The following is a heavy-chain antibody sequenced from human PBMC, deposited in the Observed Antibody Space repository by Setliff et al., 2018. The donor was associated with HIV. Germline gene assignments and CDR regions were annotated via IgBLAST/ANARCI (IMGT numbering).Heavy chain of an antibody. D-gene: IGHD3-10*01. CDR1: GGSFSGYY. J-gene: IGHJ3*02. Sequence: SETLSLTCAVYGGSFSGYYWSWIRQPQGKGLEWIGEINHSGSTNYNPSLKSRVTISVDTSKNQFSLKLSSVTAADTAVYYCTYSGADAFDIWGQGTMVTVSS. V-gene: IGHV4-34*01. CDR3: TYSGADAFDI. CDR2: INHSGST.